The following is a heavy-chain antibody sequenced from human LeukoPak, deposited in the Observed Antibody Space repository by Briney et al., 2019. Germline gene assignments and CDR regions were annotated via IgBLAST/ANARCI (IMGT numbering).Heavy chain of an antibody. Sequence: ASVKVSCKASGYTFTSYGISWVRQAPGQGLEWMGWISAYNGNTNYAQKLQGRVTMTTDTSTSTAYMELRSLRSDDTAVYYCASLYYYDSSGVYWGQGTLVTVSS. V-gene: IGHV1-18*01. J-gene: IGHJ4*02. CDR3: ASLYYYDSSGVY. D-gene: IGHD3-22*01. CDR2: ISAYNGNT. CDR1: GYTFTSYG.